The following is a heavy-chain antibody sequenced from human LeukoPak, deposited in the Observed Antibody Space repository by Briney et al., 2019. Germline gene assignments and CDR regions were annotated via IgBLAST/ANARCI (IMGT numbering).Heavy chain of an antibody. V-gene: IGHV3-30*02. CDR3: AKALYSSGWYFDY. CDR1: GFTFSSYG. D-gene: IGHD6-19*01. J-gene: IGHJ4*02. CDR2: IRYDGSNK. Sequence: PGGSLRLSCAASGFTFSSYGVHWVRQAPGKGLDWVAFIRYDGSNKYYADSVKGRFTISRDNSKNTLYLQMNSLRAEDTAVYYCAKALYSSGWYFDYWGQGTLVTVSS.